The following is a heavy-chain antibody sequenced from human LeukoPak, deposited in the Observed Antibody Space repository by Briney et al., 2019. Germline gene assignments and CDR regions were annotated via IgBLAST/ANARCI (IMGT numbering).Heavy chain of an antibody. CDR1: GFTVSSNY. J-gene: IGHJ4*02. CDR2: IYSGGST. V-gene: IGHV3-66*01. CDR3: ARLGEYYYDSSGYPPPDY. D-gene: IGHD3-22*01. Sequence: GGSLRLSCAASGFTVSSNYMSWVRQAPGKGLEWVSVIYSGGSTYYADSVKGRFTISRDNSKNTLYLQMNSLRAEDTAVYYCARLGEYYYDSSGYPPPDYWGQGTLVTVSS.